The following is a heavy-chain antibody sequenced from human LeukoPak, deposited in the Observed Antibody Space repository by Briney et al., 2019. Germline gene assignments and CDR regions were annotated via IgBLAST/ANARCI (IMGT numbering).Heavy chain of an antibody. Sequence: RPGGSLRLSCAASGFTFSSYGMHWVRQAPGKGLEWVAVIWYDGSNKYYADSVKGRFTISRDNSKNTLYLQMNSLRAEDTAVYYCARRMVRGVSYYYGMDVWGQGTTVTVSS. CDR2: IWYDGSNK. D-gene: IGHD3-10*01. CDR3: ARRMVRGVSYYYGMDV. CDR1: GFTFSSYG. V-gene: IGHV3-33*01. J-gene: IGHJ6*02.